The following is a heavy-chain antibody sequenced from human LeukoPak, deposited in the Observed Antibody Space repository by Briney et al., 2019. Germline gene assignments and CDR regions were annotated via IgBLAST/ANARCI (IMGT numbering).Heavy chain of an antibody. CDR3: ARDRRDGYNY. D-gene: IGHD5-24*01. Sequence: PSETLSLTCTVSGGSISSSSYYWRWIRQPPGKGLEWIGEINHSGSTNYNPSLKSRVTISVDTSKNQFSLKLSSVTAADTAVYYCARDRRDGYNYWGQGTLVTVSS. CDR1: GGSISSSSYY. CDR2: INHSGST. V-gene: IGHV4-39*07. J-gene: IGHJ4*02.